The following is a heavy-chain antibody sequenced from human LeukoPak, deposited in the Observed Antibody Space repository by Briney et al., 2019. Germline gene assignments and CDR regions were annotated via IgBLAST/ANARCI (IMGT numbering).Heavy chain of an antibody. D-gene: IGHD3-3*01. V-gene: IGHV3-7*01. J-gene: IGHJ2*01. Sequence: GGSLRLSCAASGFTFSSYWMSWVRQAPGKGLEWVASIKEDGSEKYSVDSVKGRFTISRDNAKNSLYLQMNSLRAGDTAVYYCARDRAYDFWSGTYAGWYFDLWGRGTLVTVSS. CDR1: GFTFSSYW. CDR2: IKEDGSEK. CDR3: ARDRAYDFWSGTYAGWYFDL.